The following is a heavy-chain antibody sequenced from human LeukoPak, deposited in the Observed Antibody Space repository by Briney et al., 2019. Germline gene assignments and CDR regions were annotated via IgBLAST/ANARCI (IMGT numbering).Heavy chain of an antibody. J-gene: IGHJ4*02. D-gene: IGHD3-10*01. CDR1: GYTFTSYY. V-gene: IGHV1-46*01. Sequence: ASVKVSCKASGYTFTSYYMHWVRQAPGQGLEWMGIINPSGGSTGYAQKFRGRVTMTRNTSISTAYMELSSLRSEDTAVYYCARGWNYYGRTGFDFWGQGTLVTVSS. CDR3: ARGWNYYGRTGFDF. CDR2: INPSGGST.